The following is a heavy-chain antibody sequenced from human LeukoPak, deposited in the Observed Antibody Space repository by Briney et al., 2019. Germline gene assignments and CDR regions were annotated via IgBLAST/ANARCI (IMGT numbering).Heavy chain of an antibody. Sequence: ASVKVSCKASGYSFTSYYIHWVRQAPGQGLEWMGVINPSGGNTNYAQKLQGRVTMTRDTSTSTVYMELSSLRSEDTAVYYCARRDCGSASCPLDYWGQGTLVIVS. D-gene: IGHD2-2*01. CDR1: GYSFTSYY. CDR3: ARRDCGSASCPLDY. V-gene: IGHV1-46*04. CDR2: INPSGGNT. J-gene: IGHJ4*02.